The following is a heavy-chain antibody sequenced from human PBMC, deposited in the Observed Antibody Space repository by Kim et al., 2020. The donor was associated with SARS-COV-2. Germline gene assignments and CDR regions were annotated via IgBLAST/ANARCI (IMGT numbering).Heavy chain of an antibody. CDR1: GGSISSSNW. V-gene: IGHV4-4*02. CDR3: ARTYQLRGRNWFDP. J-gene: IGHJ5*02. D-gene: IGHD2-2*01. Sequence: SETLSLTCAVSGGSISSSNWWSWVRQPPGKGLEWIGEIYHSGSTNYNPSLKSRVTISVDKSKNQFSLKLSSVTAADTAVYYCARTYQLRGRNWFDPWGQGTLVTVSS. CDR2: IYHSGST.